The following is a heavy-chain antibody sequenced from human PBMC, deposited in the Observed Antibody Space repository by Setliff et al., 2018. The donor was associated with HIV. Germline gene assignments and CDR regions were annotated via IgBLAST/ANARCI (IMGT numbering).Heavy chain of an antibody. CDR1: GGSIIINDYY. Sequence: PSETLSLTCTVSGGSIIINDYYWGWIRQSPGKGLEWIGSIVYSGTTYYNVSLESRVTISVDTSKNQFSLKLSAVTAADTAVYYCVRSGYSGHFDVWGQGTMVTVSS. D-gene: IGHD5-12*01. CDR3: VRSGYSGHFDV. V-gene: IGHV4-39*01. CDR2: IVYSGTT. J-gene: IGHJ3*01.